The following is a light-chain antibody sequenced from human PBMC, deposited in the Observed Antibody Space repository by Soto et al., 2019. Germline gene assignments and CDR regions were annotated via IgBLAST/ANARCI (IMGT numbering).Light chain of an antibody. CDR2: SNT. CDR1: SSNIGSNT. CDR3: AVWDDSLNGCV. Sequence: QSVLTQPPSVSETPGQRVTNSCSGSSSNIGSNTVNWYRQLPETAPKLLIYSNTQRPSGVPDRFSGSKSGTSASLAISGLQSEDEADYYCAVWDDSLNGCVFGTGTKVTVL. V-gene: IGLV1-44*01. J-gene: IGLJ1*01.